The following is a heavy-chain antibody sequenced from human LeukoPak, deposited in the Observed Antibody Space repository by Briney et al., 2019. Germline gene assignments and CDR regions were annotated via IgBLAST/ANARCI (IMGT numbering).Heavy chain of an antibody. J-gene: IGHJ4*02. CDR2: ISPGGGTT. CDR1: GFTFSNEA. D-gene: IGHD4-11*01. Sequence: GGSLRLSCAVSGFTFSNEAMGWVRQLRGGGLEWVSTISPGGGTTYYAESMKGRFTISRDNSKSTLNLEMNSLRVEDTAVYYCTKVRSGSSNWALRVFDYWGQGALVTVSS. CDR3: TKVRSGSSNWALRVFDY. V-gene: IGHV3-23*01.